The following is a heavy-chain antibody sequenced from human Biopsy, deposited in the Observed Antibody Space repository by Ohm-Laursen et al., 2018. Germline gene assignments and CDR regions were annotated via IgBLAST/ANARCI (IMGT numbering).Heavy chain of an antibody. CDR1: GGSVSSNVAY. CDR2: IFYSGIT. CDR3: ARHPTGFWFDP. Sequence: GTLSLTCIVSGGSVSSNVAYWAWIRQPPEKGLESIGSIFYSGITYYNPSLQSRVTMSVDTSKNQFSLNLTSVTAADTAVYYCARHPTGFWFDPWGQGTLVIVSS. V-gene: IGHV4-39*01. J-gene: IGHJ5*02.